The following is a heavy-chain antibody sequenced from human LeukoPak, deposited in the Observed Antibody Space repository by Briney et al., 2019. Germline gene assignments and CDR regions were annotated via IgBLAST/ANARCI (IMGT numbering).Heavy chain of an antibody. D-gene: IGHD5-18*01. CDR3: ARGYTYGLDF. J-gene: IGHJ4*02. CDR1: AFTFSSYE. Sequence: GGSLRFSCAASAFTFSSYEINWVRQAPGKGLEWVSYISSSGSTIYYADSVKGRFTISRHNAKNSLFLQMNSLRAEDTAVYYCARGYTYGLDFWGQGTLVTVSS. CDR2: ISSSGSTI. V-gene: IGHV3-48*03.